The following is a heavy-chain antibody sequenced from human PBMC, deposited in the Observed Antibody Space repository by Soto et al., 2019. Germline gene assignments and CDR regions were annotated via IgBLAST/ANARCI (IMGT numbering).Heavy chain of an antibody. Sequence: QITLKESGPTLVKPTQTLTLTCTFSGFSLSSTRMAVGWIRQPPGKALEWLALLYWDDDKRYSPFLKSRLTITKDTSKNQVVLTMSNIDPVYTARYSCAHIVVAGLWYYVDYCGQGTLGTFSS. J-gene: IGHJ4*02. D-gene: IGHD6-19*01. CDR1: GFSLSSTRMA. CDR3: AHIVVAGLWYYVDY. V-gene: IGHV2-5*02. CDR2: LYWDDDK.